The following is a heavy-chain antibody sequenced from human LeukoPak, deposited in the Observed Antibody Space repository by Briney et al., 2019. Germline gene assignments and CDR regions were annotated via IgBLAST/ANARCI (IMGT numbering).Heavy chain of an antibody. Sequence: GGSLRLSCAASGFTFSNHGMNWVRQAPGKGLEWVSGISPSGDITYYADSVKGRFTISRDNSKNTLYLEVISLTAEDTAVYYCAKPKYSNWFDPWGQGTLVTVSS. CDR1: GFTFSNHG. D-gene: IGHD2/OR15-2a*01. CDR2: ISPSGDIT. V-gene: IGHV3-23*01. CDR3: AKPKYSNWFDP. J-gene: IGHJ5*02.